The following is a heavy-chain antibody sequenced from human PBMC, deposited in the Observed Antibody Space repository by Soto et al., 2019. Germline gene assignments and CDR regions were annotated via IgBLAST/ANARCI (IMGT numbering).Heavy chain of an antibody. CDR3: ARVRLQRVTTNAFEM. J-gene: IGHJ3*02. CDR1: GFTFDDYG. CDR2: INWNGGST. V-gene: IGHV3-20*01. D-gene: IGHD4-17*01. Sequence: EVQLVESGGGLVQPGGSLRLSCEASGFTFDDYGMSWVRQVPGKGLEWVSGINWNGGSTGYVDSVKGRFTISRDNAKNSLYLQMNSLRAEDTALYHCARVRLQRVTTNAFEMWGQGTLVTVSS.